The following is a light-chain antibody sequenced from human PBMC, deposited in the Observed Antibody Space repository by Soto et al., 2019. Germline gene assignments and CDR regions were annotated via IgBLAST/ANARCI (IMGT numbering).Light chain of an antibody. V-gene: IGKV3-20*01. CDR3: QQFGTSPIFT. CDR1: QSIRSSY. Sequence: EIVWTQSPGTLSWSPGERATLSCRASQSIRSSYLAWYQQKPGQAPRLLFYGASSRATGIPDRFIGSGSGTDFPLTISPLEPADFAVSYCQQFGTSPIFTFGTGTKVDIK. J-gene: IGKJ3*01. CDR2: GAS.